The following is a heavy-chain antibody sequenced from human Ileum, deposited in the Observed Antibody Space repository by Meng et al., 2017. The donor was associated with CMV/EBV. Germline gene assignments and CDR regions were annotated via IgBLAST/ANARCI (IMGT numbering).Heavy chain of an antibody. CDR2: ISFNDGKNT. CDR3: ARDPRGSSSISADY. D-gene: IGHD6-6*01. Sequence: SGFTFSSYAMHLVRQAPGKGLEWVAIISFNDGKNTYYADSVRGRFTISRDNSQNTLYLHMISLRAEDTALYYCARDPRGSSSISADYWGQGTLVTVSS. V-gene: IGHV3-30*03. CDR1: GFTFSSYA. J-gene: IGHJ4*02.